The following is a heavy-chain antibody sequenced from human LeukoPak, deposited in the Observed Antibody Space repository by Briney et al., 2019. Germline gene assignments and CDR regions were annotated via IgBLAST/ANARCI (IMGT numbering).Heavy chain of an antibody. V-gene: IGHV4-30-2*01. CDR1: GGSISSGGYS. CDR2: IYHSGST. CDR3: ARVSSSGILDY. J-gene: IGHJ4*02. Sequence: SQTLSLTCAVSGGSISSGGYSWSWIRQPPGKGLEWIGYIYHSGSTYYNPSLKSRVTISVDTSKNQFSVKLSSVTAADTAVYYSARVSSSGILDYWGQGTLVTVSS. D-gene: IGHD3-22*01.